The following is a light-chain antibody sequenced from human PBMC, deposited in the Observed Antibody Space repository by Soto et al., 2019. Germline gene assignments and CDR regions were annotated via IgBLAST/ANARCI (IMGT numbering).Light chain of an antibody. Sequence: VLTQPPSVSSAPGQSVSISCYGSSSNIGGNPVSWYQQLPGTAPKLLIYDDDKRPSGIPDRFSGSKSGTSATLGITGFQTGDEADYYCGSWDSSLSAYVFGTGSKVTV. J-gene: IGLJ1*01. CDR2: DDD. V-gene: IGLV1-51*01. CDR3: GSWDSSLSAYV. CDR1: SSNIGGNP.